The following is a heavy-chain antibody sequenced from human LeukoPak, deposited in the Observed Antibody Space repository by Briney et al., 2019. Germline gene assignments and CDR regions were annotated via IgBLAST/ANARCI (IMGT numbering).Heavy chain of an antibody. D-gene: IGHD7-27*01. CDR1: GGSFDGYY. Sequence: SETLSLTCAVYGGSFDGYYWSWIRQPPGKGLEWIGEVNHSGRANCNPSLKSRATITADTSKNQFSLKVTSVTAADTATYYCARHLTGERAFDIWGQGHWSPSLQ. CDR3: ARHLTGERAFDI. V-gene: IGHV4-34*01. J-gene: IGHJ3*02. CDR2: VNHSGRA.